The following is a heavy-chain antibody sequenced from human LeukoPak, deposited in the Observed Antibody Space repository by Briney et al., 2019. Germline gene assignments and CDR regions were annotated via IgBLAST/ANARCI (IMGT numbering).Heavy chain of an antibody. CDR2: ISGSGDRR. J-gene: IGHJ6*03. V-gene: IGHV3-23*01. CDR1: GFAFSSYA. D-gene: IGHD2-8*01. Sequence: GGSLRLSCAASGFAFSSYAMRWVRQAPGKGLEWVSSISGSGDRRDSADSVKGRFTISRDNSKNTLYLEMYSLRAEDTAVYYCAKDRGHCTNGVCHDYYYMDVWGKGTTVTVSS. CDR3: AKDRGHCTNGVCHDYYYMDV.